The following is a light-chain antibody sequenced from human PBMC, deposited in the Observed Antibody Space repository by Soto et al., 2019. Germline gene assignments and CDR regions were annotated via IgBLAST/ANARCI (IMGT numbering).Light chain of an antibody. V-gene: IGLV2-11*01. CDR1: SSDVGRYNY. CDR2: DVS. CDR3: SLYSSNGSLI. Sequence: QSALTQPRSVSGSHGQSVTISCTGTSSDVGRYNYVSWYQRHAGKGPKLIIYDVSARPSGAPDRFSGSTSGNTASLTISGLQAEDETDYFCSLYSSNGSLIFGPGTKITVL. J-gene: IGLJ1*01.